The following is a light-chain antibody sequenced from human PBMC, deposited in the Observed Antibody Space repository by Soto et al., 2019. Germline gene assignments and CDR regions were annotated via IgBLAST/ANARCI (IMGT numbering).Light chain of an antibody. CDR1: KLGNKY. CDR2: QDI. CDR3: QAWDSSTVV. Sequence: SYELTQPPSVSVSPGQTASITCSGDKLGNKYACRYQQQPGHSPALVIYQDIKRPSGIPERCSGSNAGNTATLTISGTQAMDEADYYCQAWDSSTVVFGGGTKLTVL. V-gene: IGLV3-1*01. J-gene: IGLJ2*01.